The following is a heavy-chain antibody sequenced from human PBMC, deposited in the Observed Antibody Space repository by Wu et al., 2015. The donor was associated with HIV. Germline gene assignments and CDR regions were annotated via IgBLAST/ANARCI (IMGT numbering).Heavy chain of an antibody. CDR2: IYEIGSA. D-gene: IGHD3-10*01. CDR1: GVSTRSHY. V-gene: IGHV4-4*07. CDR3: ARRRGIYSTGYYFDL. Sequence: QVQLQESGPRLVKPSETLSLTCSVSGVSTRSHYWSRIRQSAGKGLEWIGRIYEIGSANYNPSLKSRLTMSVDPSKNQFSLRLTSVTAADTAIYYCARRRGIYSTGYYFDLWGQGILVIVSS. J-gene: IGHJ4*02.